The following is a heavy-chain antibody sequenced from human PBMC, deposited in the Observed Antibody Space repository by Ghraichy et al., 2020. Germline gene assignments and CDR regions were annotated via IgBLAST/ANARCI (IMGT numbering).Heavy chain of an antibody. Sequence: GGSLRLSCAASGFTVSSNYMSWVRQAPGKGLEWVSVIYSGGSTYYADSVKGRFTISRDNSKNTLYLQMNSLRAEDTAVYYCARGEMATMGDAFDIWGQGTMVTVSS. V-gene: IGHV3-53*01. CDR3: ARGEMATMGDAFDI. D-gene: IGHD5-24*01. CDR2: IYSGGST. CDR1: GFTVSSNY. J-gene: IGHJ3*02.